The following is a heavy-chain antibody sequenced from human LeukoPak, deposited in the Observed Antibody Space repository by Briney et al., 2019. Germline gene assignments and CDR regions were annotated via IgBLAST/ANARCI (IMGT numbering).Heavy chain of an antibody. Sequence: GGSLRLSCAASGFTVSSNYMSWVRQAPGKGLEWVAVIWNDGSNKYYADSVKGRFTISRDNSKNTLFLQMNSLRAEDTAVYYCARLSGASHRSFDYWGQGTLVTVSS. V-gene: IGHV3-33*08. CDR1: GFTVSSNY. CDR3: ARLSGASHRSFDY. J-gene: IGHJ4*02. D-gene: IGHD6-25*01. CDR2: IWNDGSNK.